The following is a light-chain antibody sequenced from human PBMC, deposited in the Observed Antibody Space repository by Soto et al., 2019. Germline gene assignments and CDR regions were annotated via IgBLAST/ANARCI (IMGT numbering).Light chain of an antibody. Sequence: EIVLTQSPATLSLSPGERATLSCRASQSISTYLAWFQQKPGQAPRLLLYDASNRATGIPVRFSGSGSGTGFTLTVSSLEPEDFAVYYCQQRSDWPLTFGGGTKVEIK. CDR2: DAS. CDR1: QSISTY. CDR3: QQRSDWPLT. V-gene: IGKV3-11*01. J-gene: IGKJ4*01.